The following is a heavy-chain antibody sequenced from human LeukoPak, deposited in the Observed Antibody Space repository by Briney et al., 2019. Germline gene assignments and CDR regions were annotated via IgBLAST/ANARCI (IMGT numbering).Heavy chain of an antibody. CDR1: GFTFSSYA. CDR2: ISGSGGST. J-gene: IGHJ3*02. Sequence: RGGSLRLSCAASGFTFSSYAMSWVRQAPGKGLEGVSAISGSGGSTYYADSVKGRFTISRDNSKNTLYLQMNSLRAEDTAVYYCAKALLTGYCSSTSCYAPGAFDIWGQRTTVTVSS. CDR3: AKALLTGYCSSTSCYAPGAFDI. D-gene: IGHD2-2*01. V-gene: IGHV3-23*01.